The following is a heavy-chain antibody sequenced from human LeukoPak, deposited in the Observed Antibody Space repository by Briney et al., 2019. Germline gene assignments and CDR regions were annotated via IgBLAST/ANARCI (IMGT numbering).Heavy chain of an antibody. CDR2: IYYSGST. CDR1: GGSISSYY. D-gene: IGHD3-22*01. Sequence: SETLSLTRTVSGGSISSYYWSWIRQPPGKGLEWIGYIYYSGSTNYNPSLKSRVTISVDTSKNQFSLKLSSVTAADTAVYYCARLVYYYDSSGYYAWFDPWGQGTLVTAS. CDR3: ARLVYYYDSSGYYAWFDP. V-gene: IGHV4-59*08. J-gene: IGHJ5*02.